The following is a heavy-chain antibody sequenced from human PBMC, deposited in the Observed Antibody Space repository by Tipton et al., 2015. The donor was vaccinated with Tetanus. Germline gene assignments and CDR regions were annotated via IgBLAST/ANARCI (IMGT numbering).Heavy chain of an antibody. CDR1: GGSFSGNY. Sequence: TLSLTCAVYGGSFSGNYWSWIRQPPGKGLEWIGQIDPSGSTTDYNPSLKSRVLISVDTPKTQFSLTLSSMTAADTAVYYCARHGGFDFDYWGQGALVTVSS. J-gene: IGHJ4*02. V-gene: IGHV4-34*01. CDR3: ARHGGFDFDY. CDR2: IDPSGSTT. D-gene: IGHD5-12*01.